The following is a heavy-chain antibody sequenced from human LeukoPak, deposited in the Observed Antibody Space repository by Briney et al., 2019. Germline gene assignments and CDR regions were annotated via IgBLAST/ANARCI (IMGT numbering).Heavy chain of an antibody. D-gene: IGHD2-8*02. CDR2: ITSGSSFI. J-gene: IGHJ5*02. V-gene: IGHV3-21*01. CDR3: ARAGSGGTFGT. Sequence: GRSLRLSCAASGFTFSTYTMNWVRQAPGKGLEWVSSITSGSSFIYYADSVKGRFTVSRDNAKNSLTLQMNSLRAEDTGVYYCARAGSGGTFGTWGQGTLVTVSS. CDR1: GFTFSTYT.